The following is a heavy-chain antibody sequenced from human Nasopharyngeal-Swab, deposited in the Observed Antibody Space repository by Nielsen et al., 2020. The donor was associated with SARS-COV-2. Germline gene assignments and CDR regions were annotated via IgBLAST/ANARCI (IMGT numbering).Heavy chain of an antibody. CDR2: INSDGSST. CDR1: GFTFSSYW. J-gene: IGHJ3*02. CDR3: ARPGSSGSYDAFDI. D-gene: IGHD6-19*01. V-gene: IGHV3-74*01. Sequence: GGSLRLSCAASGFTFSSYWMPWVRQAPGKGLVWVSRINSDGSSTRDADSVKGRFTISRDNAKNTLYLQMNSLRAEDTAVYYCARPGSSGSYDAFDIWGQGTMVTVSS.